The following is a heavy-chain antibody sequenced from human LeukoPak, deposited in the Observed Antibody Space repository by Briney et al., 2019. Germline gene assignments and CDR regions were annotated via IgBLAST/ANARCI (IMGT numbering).Heavy chain of an antibody. CDR3: ATFSGAHHKTFDS. Sequence: GGSLRLSCAASGLTFRNYWMSWVRQAPGKGLEWVANIKQDGSDQCNLNSVNGRFTISRDNAKNSLYLQMNTLRAEDTAIYYCATFSGAHHKTFDSWGQGTLVTVSS. J-gene: IGHJ4*02. V-gene: IGHV3-7*01. CDR1: GLTFRNYW. D-gene: IGHD1-14*01. CDR2: IKQDGSDQ.